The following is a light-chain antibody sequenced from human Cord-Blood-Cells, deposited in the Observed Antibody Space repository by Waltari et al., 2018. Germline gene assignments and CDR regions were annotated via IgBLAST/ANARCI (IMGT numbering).Light chain of an antibody. J-gene: IGKJ2*03. CDR1: QSVRSY. CDR2: DAS. CDR3: QQRSNWYS. V-gene: IGKV3-11*01. Sequence: EIVLTQSPATLSLSPGERATLSCRASQSVRSYLAWYQQKPGQAPRLLIYDASNRATGIPARFSGSGSGTDFTLTISSLEPEDFAVYYCQQRSNWYSVGQGTKLEIK.